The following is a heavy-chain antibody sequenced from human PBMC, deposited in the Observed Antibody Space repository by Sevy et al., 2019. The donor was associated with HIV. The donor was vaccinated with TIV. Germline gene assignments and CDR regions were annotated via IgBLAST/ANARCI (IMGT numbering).Heavy chain of an antibody. CDR3: ARWRAVAGSPLAFDI. CDR2: INGDGSST. D-gene: IGHD6-19*01. CDR1: GFTFSSYW. V-gene: IGHV3-74*01. Sequence: GGSLRLSCAASGFTFSSYWMHWVRQAPGKGLMWVSRINGDGSSTSYADSVKGGFTISRDNAKNTLYLQMNSVRAEDTAVYYCARWRAVAGSPLAFDIWGQGTMVTVSS. J-gene: IGHJ3*02.